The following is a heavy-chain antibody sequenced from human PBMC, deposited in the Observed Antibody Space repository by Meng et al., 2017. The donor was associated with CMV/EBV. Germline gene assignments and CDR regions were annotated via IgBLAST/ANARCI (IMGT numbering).Heavy chain of an antibody. CDR2: INHSGST. D-gene: IGHD1-26*01. Sequence: QVQLQPWGAGLLKLSETRALAWAVYGGAFSGYYWSWIRQPPGKGLEWIGEINHSGSTNYNPSLKSRVTISVDTSKNQFSLKLSSVTAADTAVYYCARGVGGRFDPWGQGTLVTVSS. CDR1: GGAFSGYY. V-gene: IGHV4-34*01. J-gene: IGHJ5*02. CDR3: ARGVGGRFDP.